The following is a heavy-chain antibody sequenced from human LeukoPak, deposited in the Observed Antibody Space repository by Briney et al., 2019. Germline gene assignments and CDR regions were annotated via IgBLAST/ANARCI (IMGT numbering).Heavy chain of an antibody. V-gene: IGHV3-33*01. Sequence: GRSLRLSCAASGIAFSSYGIHWVRQAPGKGLEWVAVIWPDGSNKYYADSVKGRFIISRDNSKNTLWLQMNSLRAEDTAVYYCASAAGAFDFWGQGTMVTVSS. D-gene: IGHD6-13*01. CDR1: GIAFSSYG. CDR2: IWPDGSNK. CDR3: ASAAGAFDF. J-gene: IGHJ3*01.